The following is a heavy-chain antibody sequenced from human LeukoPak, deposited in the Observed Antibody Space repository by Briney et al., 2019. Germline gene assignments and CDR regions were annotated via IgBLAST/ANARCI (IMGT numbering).Heavy chain of an antibody. CDR2: INLDGSEN. Sequence: PGGSLRLSCAVFEFMFNKYYMGWVRRAPGKGLEWVASINLDGSENYYMASVKGRFTISRDNAKNSLYLQMSSLSVEDTAMYYCVRQFPQAAAGAAWYFDLWGRGTLVTVSS. D-gene: IGHD6-13*01. V-gene: IGHV3-7*01. CDR3: VRQFPQAAAGAAWYFDL. J-gene: IGHJ2*01. CDR1: EFMFNKYY.